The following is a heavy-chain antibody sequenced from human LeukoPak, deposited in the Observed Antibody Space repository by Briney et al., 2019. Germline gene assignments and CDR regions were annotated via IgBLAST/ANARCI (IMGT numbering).Heavy chain of an antibody. J-gene: IGHJ3*02. CDR2: IKQDGSEK. Sequence: GGSLRLSCAASGFTFSSYWMSWVRQAPGKGLEWVANIKQDGSEKYYVDSVKGRFTISRDNAKNSLYLQMNSLRAEDTAVYYCARVYPDSYYYDSSGGDAFDIWGQGTMVTVSS. V-gene: IGHV3-7*01. CDR3: ARVYPDSYYYDSSGGDAFDI. D-gene: IGHD3-22*01. CDR1: GFTFSSYW.